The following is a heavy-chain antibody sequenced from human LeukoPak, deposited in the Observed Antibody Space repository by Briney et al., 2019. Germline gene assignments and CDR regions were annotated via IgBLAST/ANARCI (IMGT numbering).Heavy chain of an antibody. CDR1: GGTFSSYA. J-gene: IGHJ5*02. Sequence: ASVKVSCKASGGTFSSYAISWVRQAPGQGLEWMGWISAYNGNTNYAQKLQGRVTMTTDTSTSTAYMELRSLRSDDTAVYYCAREQDTYRGYSGYDNWFDPWGQGTLVTVSS. D-gene: IGHD5-12*01. CDR2: ISAYNGNT. CDR3: AREQDTYRGYSGYDNWFDP. V-gene: IGHV1-18*01.